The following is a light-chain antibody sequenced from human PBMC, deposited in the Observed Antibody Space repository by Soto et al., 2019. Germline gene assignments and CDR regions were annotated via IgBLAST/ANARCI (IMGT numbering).Light chain of an antibody. V-gene: IGKV1-39*01. CDR3: QQSYSLWT. Sequence: DTQMTQSPSSLSASVGDRITITCRASQSISTYLTWYQQKPGKAPKLLIYDASNLQSGVPSRFRGSGSGTDFTLTISSLHPEDFATYYCQQSYSLWTFGQGTKVEIK. J-gene: IGKJ1*01. CDR1: QSISTY. CDR2: DAS.